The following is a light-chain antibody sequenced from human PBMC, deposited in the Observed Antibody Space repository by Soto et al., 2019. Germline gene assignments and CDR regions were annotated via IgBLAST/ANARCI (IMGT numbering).Light chain of an antibody. V-gene: IGLV7-46*01. J-gene: IGLJ1*01. Sequence: QAVVTQEPSLTVSPGGTVTLTCGSSTGAVTSGHYPYWFQQKPGQAPRTLIYDTSNKHSWTPARFSGSLLGGKAALTLSGAQHEDEAEYYCLLSYSGARQKVFGTGTKLTVL. CDR3: LLSYSGARQKV. CDR1: TGAVTSGHY. CDR2: DTS.